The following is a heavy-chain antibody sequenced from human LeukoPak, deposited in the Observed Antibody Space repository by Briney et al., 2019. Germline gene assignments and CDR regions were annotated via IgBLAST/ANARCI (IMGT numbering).Heavy chain of an antibody. D-gene: IGHD3-16*01. V-gene: IGHV3-13*01. CDR1: GFTFSSYE. J-gene: IGHJ3*02. CDR3: VRDLTGENAFDI. Sequence: GGSLTLSCAASGFTFSSYEMHWVRQATGKGLEWVSGIGTAGDRYYPDSVKGRFTISREDDKNSLYLQMHSLRAGETAVYYCVRDLTGENAFDIWGQGTMVTVSS. CDR2: IGTAGDR.